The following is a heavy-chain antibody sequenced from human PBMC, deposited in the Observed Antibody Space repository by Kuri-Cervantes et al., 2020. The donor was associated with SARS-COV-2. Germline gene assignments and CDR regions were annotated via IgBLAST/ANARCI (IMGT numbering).Heavy chain of an antibody. V-gene: IGHV3-30-3*01. Sequence: LSLTCAASGFTFSSYAMHWVRQAPGKGLEWVAVISYDGSNKYYADSVKGRFTISRDNSKNTLYLQTNGLRAEDTAVYYCARVETKIAVAFELGYWGQGTLVTVSS. CDR3: ARVETKIAVAFELGY. D-gene: IGHD6-19*01. CDR1: GFTFSSYA. J-gene: IGHJ4*02. CDR2: ISYDGSNK.